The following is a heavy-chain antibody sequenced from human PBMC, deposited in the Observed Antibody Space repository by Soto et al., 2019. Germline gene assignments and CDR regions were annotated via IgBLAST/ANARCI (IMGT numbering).Heavy chain of an antibody. CDR2: INSDGSST. J-gene: IGHJ3*02. D-gene: IGHD5-12*01. CDR3: ARECGLGGYDCAAFDI. CDR1: GFTFSSYW. V-gene: IGHV3-74*01. Sequence: PGGSLRLSCAASGFTFSSYWMHWVRQAPGKGLVWVSRINSDGSSTSYADSVKGRFTISRDNAKNTLYLQMNSLRAEDTAVYYCARECGLGGYDCAAFDIWGQGTMVTVSS.